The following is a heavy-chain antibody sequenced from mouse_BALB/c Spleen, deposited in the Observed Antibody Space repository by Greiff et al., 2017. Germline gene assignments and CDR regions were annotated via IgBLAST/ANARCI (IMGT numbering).Heavy chain of an antibody. V-gene: IGHV1S81*02. CDR3: AREDYDGPY. Sequence: QVQLQQPGAELVKPGASVKLSCKASGYTFTSYYMYWVKQRPGQGLEWIGGINPSNGGTNFNEKFKSKATLTVDKSSSTAYMQLSSLTSEDSAVYYCAREDYDGPYWGQGTLVTVSA. CDR2: INPSNGGT. D-gene: IGHD2-4*01. CDR1: GYTFTSYY. J-gene: IGHJ3*01.